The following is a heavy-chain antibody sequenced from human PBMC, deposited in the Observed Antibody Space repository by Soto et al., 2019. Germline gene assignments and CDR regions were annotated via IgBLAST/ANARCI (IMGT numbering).Heavy chain of an antibody. V-gene: IGHV4-59*01. CDR2: IYYSGST. CDR1: GGSISSYY. J-gene: IGHJ6*03. D-gene: IGHD2-2*01. Sequence: SETLSLTCTVSGGSISSYYWSWIRQPPGKGLEWIGYIYYSGSTNYNPSLKSRVTISVDTSKNQFSLKLSSVTAADTAVYYCARVRVVVPAAERAAEYYYYMDVWGKGTTVTVSS. CDR3: ARVRVVVPAAERAAEYYYYMDV.